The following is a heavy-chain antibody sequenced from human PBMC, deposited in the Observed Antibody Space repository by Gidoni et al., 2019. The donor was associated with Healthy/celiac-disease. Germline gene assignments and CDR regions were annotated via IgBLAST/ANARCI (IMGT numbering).Heavy chain of an antibody. Sequence: QVQLQESGPGLVKPSETLSLTCTVSGGSISSYYWSWIRQPPGKGLEWIGYIYYSGSTNYNPSLKSRVTISVDTSKNQFSLKLSSVTAADTAVYYCAREEGREGAFDIWGQGTMVTVSS. J-gene: IGHJ3*02. V-gene: IGHV4-59*01. CDR2: IYYSGST. CDR1: GGSISSYY. CDR3: AREEGREGAFDI.